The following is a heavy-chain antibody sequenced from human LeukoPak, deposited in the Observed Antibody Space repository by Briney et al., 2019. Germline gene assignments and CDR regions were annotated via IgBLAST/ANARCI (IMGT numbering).Heavy chain of an antibody. Sequence: GGSLRLSCTDSGVSFADNFMGWLRQAPGEGLWWVSHVSSRGDTIHYSDAVQGRFSIFRDNSQRSLYLEMTRLRINDTAVYYCARGGYGWTFKTWGQGTLVSVSS. V-gene: IGHV3-11*01. J-gene: IGHJ4*02. CDR3: ARGGYGWTFKT. CDR1: GVSFADNF. D-gene: IGHD2/OR15-2a*01. CDR2: VSSRGDTI.